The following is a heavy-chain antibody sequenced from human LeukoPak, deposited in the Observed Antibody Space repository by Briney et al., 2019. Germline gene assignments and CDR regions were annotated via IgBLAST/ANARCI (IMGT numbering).Heavy chain of an antibody. CDR2: IYSGGST. CDR3: ARGVTVIVPFHGAFDI. Sequence: GGSLRLPCAASGFTVSSNYMSWVRQAPGKGLEWVSVIYSGGSTYYADSVKGRFTISRDNSRNTLYLQMHSLRAEDTAVYYCARGVTVIVPFHGAFDIWGQGTMVTVSS. J-gene: IGHJ3*02. V-gene: IGHV3-53*01. D-gene: IGHD3-22*01. CDR1: GFTVSSNY.